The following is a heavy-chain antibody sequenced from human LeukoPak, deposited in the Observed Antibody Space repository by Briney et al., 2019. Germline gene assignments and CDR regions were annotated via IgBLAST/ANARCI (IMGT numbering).Heavy chain of an antibody. CDR2: IYTSGST. CDR3: ARALHLRGAAVAGPNWFDP. Sequence: PSETLSLTCTVSGGSISSYYWSWIRQPPGKGLEWIGRIYTSGSTNYNPSLKSRVTMSVDTSKNQFSLKLSSVTAADTAVYYCARALHLRGAAVAGPNWFDPWGQGTLVTVSS. CDR1: GGSISSYY. D-gene: IGHD6-19*01. J-gene: IGHJ5*02. V-gene: IGHV4-4*07.